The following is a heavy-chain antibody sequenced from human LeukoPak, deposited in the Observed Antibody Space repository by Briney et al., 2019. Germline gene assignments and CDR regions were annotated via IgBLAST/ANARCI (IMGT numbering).Heavy chain of an antibody. D-gene: IGHD5-18*01. Sequence: SETLSLTCTVSGGSISRYYWSWIRQPPGKGLEWIGYIYYSGSTNYNPSLKSRVTISVDTSKNQFSLKLSSVTAADTAVYYCARVSSDGIRLFDYWGQGTLVTVSS. CDR2: IYYSGST. V-gene: IGHV4-59*01. CDR1: GGSISRYY. J-gene: IGHJ4*02. CDR3: ARVSSDGIRLFDY.